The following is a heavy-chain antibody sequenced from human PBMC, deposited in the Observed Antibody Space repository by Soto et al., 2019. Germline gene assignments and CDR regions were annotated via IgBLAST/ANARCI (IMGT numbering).Heavy chain of an antibody. CDR2: IYYSGST. CDR1: GGSIRSYY. D-gene: IGHD2-2*01. CDR3: ARHTGDCNSASCSGTWYFDL. Sequence: QVQLQESGPGLVKPSETLSLTCIVSGGSIRSYYWSWIRQPPGKGLEWIGYIYYSGSTNYNPSLKSRVTISVDTSKNQFSLKLSSVTAADTAVYSCARHTGDCNSASCSGTWYFDLWGRGTLVTVSS. J-gene: IGHJ2*01. V-gene: IGHV4-59*08.